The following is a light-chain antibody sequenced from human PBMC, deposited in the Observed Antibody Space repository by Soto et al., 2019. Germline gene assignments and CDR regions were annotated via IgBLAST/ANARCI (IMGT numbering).Light chain of an antibody. CDR3: SLYTSSSPLV. CDR1: SSDVGGYNY. J-gene: IGLJ1*01. V-gene: IGLV2-14*01. CDR2: EVS. Sequence: QSALTQPASVSGSPGQSITISCTGTSSDVGGYNYVSWYQQHPGKAPKLMIYEVSNRPSGVSNRFSGSKSGNTASLTISGLQAEDEADYYCSLYTSSSPLVFGTGS.